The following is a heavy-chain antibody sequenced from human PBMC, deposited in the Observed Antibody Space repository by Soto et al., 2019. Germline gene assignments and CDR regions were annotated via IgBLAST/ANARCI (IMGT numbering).Heavy chain of an antibody. Sequence: PSETLSLTCTVSGGSISSGGYYWSWIRQHPGKGLEWIGYIYYSGSTYYNPSLKSRVTISVDTSKNQFSLKLSSVTAADTAVYYCARGRRITIFGVVTTPGWFDPWGQGTLVTVSS. CDR2: IYYSGST. CDR1: GGSISSGGYY. CDR3: ARGRRITIFGVVTTPGWFDP. J-gene: IGHJ5*02. D-gene: IGHD3-3*01. V-gene: IGHV4-31*03.